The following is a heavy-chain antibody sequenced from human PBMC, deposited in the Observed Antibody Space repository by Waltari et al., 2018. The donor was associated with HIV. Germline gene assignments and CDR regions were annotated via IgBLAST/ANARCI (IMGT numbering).Heavy chain of an antibody. CDR1: GFSLSTSGMC. J-gene: IGHJ4*02. CDR2: IDWDDDK. Sequence: QVTLRESGPALVNPTQTLKLTCNFTGFSLSTSGMCVSWIRQPPGQALVWLALIDWDDDKYYSTSLKTRLTITKDTYKHQVVLTMTYRDPVDTGTYDCARSPPSYYDSSSYYYRYFDYWGQGTLVTVSS. CDR3: ARSPPSYYDSSSYYYRYFDY. D-gene: IGHD3-22*01. V-gene: IGHV2-70*01.